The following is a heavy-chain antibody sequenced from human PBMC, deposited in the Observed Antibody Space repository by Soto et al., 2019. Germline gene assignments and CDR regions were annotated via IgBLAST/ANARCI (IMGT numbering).Heavy chain of an antibody. J-gene: IGHJ4*02. CDR2: FYYSGTT. CDR3: AKLVRDDVRRSDLDH. D-gene: IGHD3-10*02. CDR1: GGSVTSGSYY. V-gene: IGHV4-39*01. Sequence: SETLSLTCTVSGGSVTSGSYYWSWIRQPPGKGLEWIGTFYYSGTTSQNPPLRSRITISGDTSRNQFSLNLRSVTAADSGVYYCAKLVRDDVRRSDLDHWGQGTLVTVSS.